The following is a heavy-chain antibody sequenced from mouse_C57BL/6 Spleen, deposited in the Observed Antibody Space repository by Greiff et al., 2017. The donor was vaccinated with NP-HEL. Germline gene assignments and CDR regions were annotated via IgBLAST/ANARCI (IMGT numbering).Heavy chain of an antibody. CDR2: IYPSDSET. V-gene: IGHV1-52*01. CDR1: GYTFTSYW. Sequence: VQLQQPGAELVRPGSSVKLSCKASGYTFTSYWMHWVKQRPIQVLEWIGNIYPSDSETHYNQKFKDKATLTVDKSSSTAYMQLSSLTSEDSAVYYCARRRYFDVWGTGTTVTVSS. CDR3: ARRRYFDV. J-gene: IGHJ1*03.